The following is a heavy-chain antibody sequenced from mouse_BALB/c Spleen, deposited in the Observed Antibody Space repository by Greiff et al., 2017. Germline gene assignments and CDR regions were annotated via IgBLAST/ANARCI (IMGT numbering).Heavy chain of an antibody. CDR2: ISSGSSTI. Sequence: EVHLVESGGGLVQPGGSRKLSCAASGFTFSSFGMHWVRQAPEKGLEWVAYISSGSSTIYYADTVKGRFTISRDNPKNTLFLQMTSLRSEDTAMYYCARWDYGSSYWGQGTTLTVSS. V-gene: IGHV5-17*02. J-gene: IGHJ2*01. D-gene: IGHD1-1*01. CDR3: ARWDYGSSY. CDR1: GFTFSSFG.